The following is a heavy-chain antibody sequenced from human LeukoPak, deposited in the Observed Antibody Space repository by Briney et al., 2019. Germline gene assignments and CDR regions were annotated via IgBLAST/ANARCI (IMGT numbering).Heavy chain of an antibody. CDR2: ISNNGGYT. D-gene: IGHD4-17*01. CDR3: ARPPDGDVFDY. Sequence: GGSLRLSCAASGFTFSSSAMSWVRQAPGKGLEWVSAISNNGGYTYYADSVQGRFTISRDNSKSTLCLQMNSLRAEDTAVYYCARPPDGDVFDYWGQGTLVTVSS. CDR1: GFTFSSSA. J-gene: IGHJ4*02. V-gene: IGHV3-23*01.